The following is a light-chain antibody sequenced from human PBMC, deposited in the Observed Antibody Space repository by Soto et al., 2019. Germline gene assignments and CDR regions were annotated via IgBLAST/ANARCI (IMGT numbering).Light chain of an antibody. CDR1: KLGDKY. Sequence: SYELTQPPSVSVSPGHTASITCSGDKLGDKYASWYQQKPGQSPVVVIYQDKKRPSGIPERFSGSNSGNTATLTITGTQAMDEADYYCQAWDTSTAWVFGGGNKLTVL. CDR3: QAWDTSTAWV. V-gene: IGLV3-1*01. CDR2: QDK. J-gene: IGLJ2*01.